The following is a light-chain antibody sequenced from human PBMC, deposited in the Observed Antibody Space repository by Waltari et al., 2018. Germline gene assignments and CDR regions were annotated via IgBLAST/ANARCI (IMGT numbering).Light chain of an antibody. CDR2: GVS. CDR1: RTNVGGYNL. J-gene: IGLJ1*01. CDR3: LSYSGRSDYV. V-gene: IGLV2-23*02. Sequence: QSALTQPASVSGSPGQAIPIPCTGTRTNVGGYNLVSWYRQYPGKAPELMIFGVSERPSGISNRLSGSKSGNTATLTISGLQAEDEADYYCLSYSGRSDYVFGTGTRV.